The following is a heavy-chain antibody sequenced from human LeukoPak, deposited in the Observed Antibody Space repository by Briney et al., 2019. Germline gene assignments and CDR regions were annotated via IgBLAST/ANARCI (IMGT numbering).Heavy chain of an antibody. Sequence: GGSLRLSCAASGFTFSSYAMSWVRQAPGKGLEWVSAISGSGGSTYYADSVKGRFTISRDNSKNTLYLQMNSLRAEDTAAYYCAKDRDGDYGRYWGQGTLVTVSS. J-gene: IGHJ4*02. D-gene: IGHD4-17*01. CDR1: GFTFSSYA. V-gene: IGHV3-23*01. CDR3: AKDRDGDYGRY. CDR2: ISGSGGST.